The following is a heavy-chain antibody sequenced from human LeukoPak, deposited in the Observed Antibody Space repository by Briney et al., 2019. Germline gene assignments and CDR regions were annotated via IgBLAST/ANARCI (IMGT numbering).Heavy chain of an antibody. J-gene: IGHJ4*02. CDR1: GFTFSSYW. CDR2: IKQDGSEK. D-gene: IGHD4-11*01. Sequence: PGGSLRLSCAASGFTFSSYWMSWVRQAPGKGLEWVANIKQDGSEKYYVDSVKGRFTISRDNAKNSLYLQMNSLRAEDTAVYCCAKGRAASAYSPSDYWGQGTLVTVSS. CDR3: AKGRAASAYSPSDY. V-gene: IGHV3-7*03.